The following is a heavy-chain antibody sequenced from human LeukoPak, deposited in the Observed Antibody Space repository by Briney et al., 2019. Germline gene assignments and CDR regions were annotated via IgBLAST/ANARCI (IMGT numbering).Heavy chain of an antibody. J-gene: IGHJ4*02. D-gene: IGHD3-22*01. CDR2: IWYDGSNK. CDR3: AKDPIRHYDSSGYLFDY. V-gene: IGHV3-33*06. Sequence: GGSLRLSCAASGFTFSSYGMHWVRQAPGKGLEWVAVIWYDGSNKYYADSVKGRFTISRDNSKNTLYLQMNSLRAEDTAVYYCAKDPIRHYDSSGYLFDYWGQGTLVTVSS. CDR1: GFTFSSYG.